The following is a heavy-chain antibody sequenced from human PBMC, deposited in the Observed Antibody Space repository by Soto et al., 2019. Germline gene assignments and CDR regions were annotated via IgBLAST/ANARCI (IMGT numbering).Heavy chain of an antibody. CDR1: GFSLSNARMG. D-gene: IGHD3-3*01. CDR2: IFSNDEK. Sequence: KSGPTLVNPTETLTLTCTVSGFSLSNARMGVSWIRQPPGKALEWLAHIFSNDEKSYSTSLKSRLTISKDTSKSQVVLTMTNMDPVDTATYYCARIPYDFWSGYYYWFDPWGQGTLVTVSS. CDR3: ARIPYDFWSGYYYWFDP. V-gene: IGHV2-26*01. J-gene: IGHJ5*02.